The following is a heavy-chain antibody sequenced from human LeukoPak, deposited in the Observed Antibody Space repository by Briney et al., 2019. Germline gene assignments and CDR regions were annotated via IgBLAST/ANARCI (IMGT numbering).Heavy chain of an antibody. V-gene: IGHV5-51*01. D-gene: IGHD1-26*01. CDR3: ARRRDLYSGSYYPFDY. CDR2: IYPGDSDT. Sequence: GESLKISCKGSGHSFTSYWIGWVRQMPGKGLEWMGIIYPGDSDTRYSPSFQGQVTISADKSISTVYLQWSSLKASDTAMYYCARRRDLYSGSYYPFDYWGQGTLVTVSS. CDR1: GHSFTSYW. J-gene: IGHJ4*02.